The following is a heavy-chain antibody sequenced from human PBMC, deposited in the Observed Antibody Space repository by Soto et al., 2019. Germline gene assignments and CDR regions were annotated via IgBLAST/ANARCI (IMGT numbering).Heavy chain of an antibody. V-gene: IGHV1-18*01. CDR3: ARYDIVVVVAATDYYGMDV. D-gene: IGHD2-15*01. CDR2: ISAYNGNT. J-gene: IGHJ6*02. Sequence: QVQLVQSGAEVKKPGASVKVSCKASGYTFTSYGISWVRQAPGQGLEWMGWISAYNGNTNYAQKLQGRVTMTTDTTTSTGYMELRSLRSDDTAVYYCARYDIVVVVAATDYYGMDVWGQGTTVTVSS. CDR1: GYTFTSYG.